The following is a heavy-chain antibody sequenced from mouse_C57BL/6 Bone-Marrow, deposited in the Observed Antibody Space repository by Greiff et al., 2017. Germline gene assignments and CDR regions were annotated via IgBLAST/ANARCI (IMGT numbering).Heavy chain of an antibody. J-gene: IGHJ3*01. V-gene: IGHV1-64*01. D-gene: IGHD4-1*02. CDR1: GYTFTSYW. CDR2: IHPNSGST. CDR3: APQLRLGPWFAD. Sequence: QVQLQQPGAELVKPGASVKLSCKASGYTFTSYWMHWVKQRPGQGLEWIGMIHPNSGSTNYNEKFKSKATLTVDKSSSTAYMQLSSLTSEDSAVYYCAPQLRLGPWFADWGQGTLVTVSA.